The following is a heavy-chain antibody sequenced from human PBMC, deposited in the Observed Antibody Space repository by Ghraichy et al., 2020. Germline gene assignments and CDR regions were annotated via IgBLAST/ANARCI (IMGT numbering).Heavy chain of an antibody. J-gene: IGHJ4*02. CDR1: GFTFSNAW. V-gene: IGHV3-15*01. D-gene: IGHD3-3*01. CDR3: ITEFWSGYDIFDY. CDR2: IKSKTDGGTT. Sequence: GGSLRLSCAASGFTFSNAWMSWVRQAPGKGLEWVGRIKSKTDGGTTDYAAPVKGRFTISRDDSKNTLYLQMNSLKTEDTAVYYCITEFWSGYDIFDYWGQGTLVTVSS.